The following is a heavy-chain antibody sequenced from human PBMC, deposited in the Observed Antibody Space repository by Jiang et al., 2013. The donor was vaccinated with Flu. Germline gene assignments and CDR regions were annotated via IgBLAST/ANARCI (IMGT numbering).Heavy chain of an antibody. D-gene: IGHD6-13*01. Sequence: RFTISRDNAKNSLYLQMNSLRAEDTAVYYCARVSQQLYTNQPYYFDYWGQGTLVTVSS. CDR3: ARVSQQLYTNQPYYFDY. V-gene: IGHV3-11*06. J-gene: IGHJ4*02.